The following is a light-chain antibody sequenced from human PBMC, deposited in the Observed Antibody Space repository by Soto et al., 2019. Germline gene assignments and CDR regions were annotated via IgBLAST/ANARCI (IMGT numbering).Light chain of an antibody. CDR2: DVS. Sequence: QSVLTQPRSVSGSPGQSVTISCTGTSSDVGGYNYVSWYQQHPGKAPKLMIYDVSKRPSGVPDRFSGSKSGNTAPLTISGLQAEDEADYYCCSYAGSYTGVFGTGTKLTVL. J-gene: IGLJ1*01. CDR1: SSDVGGYNY. CDR3: CSYAGSYTGV. V-gene: IGLV2-11*01.